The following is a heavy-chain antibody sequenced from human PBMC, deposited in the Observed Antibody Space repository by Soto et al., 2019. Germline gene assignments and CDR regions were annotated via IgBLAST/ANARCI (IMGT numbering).Heavy chain of an antibody. J-gene: IGHJ6*02. D-gene: IGHD3-3*01. V-gene: IGHV4-4*02. CDR2: IYHSGTT. Sequence: SETLSLTCAVSGGSISNNNCCNCVRQPPGKGLEWIGEIYHSGTTNYNPSLKSRVTISLDKSNNQFSLTLNSVTAADTAVYYCARRRITTFGVVITGYGMDVWGQGTTVTVSS. CDR1: GGSISNNNC. CDR3: ARRRITTFGVVITGYGMDV.